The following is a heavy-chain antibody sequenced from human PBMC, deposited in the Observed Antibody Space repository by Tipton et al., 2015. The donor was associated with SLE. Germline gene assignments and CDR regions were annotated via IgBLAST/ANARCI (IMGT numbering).Heavy chain of an antibody. CDR3: ARGMVTWRGAIIGVDV. CDR2: IFTSGST. V-gene: IGHV4-61*02. J-gene: IGHJ6*02. Sequence: TLSLTCTVSGGSLRGGSYSWNWIRQPAGKGLEWIGRIFTSGSTNYNPSLKSRVTISVDPAKNQFSLKLTSVTAADTAVYYCARGMVTWRGAIIGVDVWGQGTTVNVSS. CDR1: GGSLRGGSYS. D-gene: IGHD2-21*02.